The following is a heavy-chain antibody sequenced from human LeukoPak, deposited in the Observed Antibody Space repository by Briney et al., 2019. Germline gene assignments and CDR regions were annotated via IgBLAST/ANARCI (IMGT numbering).Heavy chain of an antibody. J-gene: IGHJ4*02. V-gene: IGHV3-74*01. Sequence: GGSLRLSCAASGFTFSDYWMHWVRQAPGKGLVWVSRIASDGSSTSYADSVKGRFTISRDNAKNTLYVQMNSLRAEDTAVYYCARDTRSLIDYWGQGTLVTVSS. D-gene: IGHD1-26*01. CDR2: IASDGSST. CDR1: GFTFSDYW. CDR3: ARDTRSLIDY.